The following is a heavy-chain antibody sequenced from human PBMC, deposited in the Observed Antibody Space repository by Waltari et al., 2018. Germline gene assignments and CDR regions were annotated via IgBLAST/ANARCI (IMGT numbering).Heavy chain of an antibody. CDR2: IYYSGST. CDR3: AREVPRNGYIGLIYYYMDV. Sequence: QLQLQESGPGLVKPSETLSLTCTVSGGSLSSSSYFWAWIRQPPGKGLEGIGSIYYSGSTYYNLSLKSRVTSSVDRSTNQVALKLTSVTAADTAVYFCAREVPRNGYIGLIYYYMDVWGKGTTVTVSS. CDR1: GGSLSSSSYF. D-gene: IGHD5-12*01. V-gene: IGHV4-39*01. J-gene: IGHJ6*03.